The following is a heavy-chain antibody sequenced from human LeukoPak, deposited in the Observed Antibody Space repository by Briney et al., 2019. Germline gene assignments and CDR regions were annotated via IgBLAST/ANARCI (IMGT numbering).Heavy chain of an antibody. Sequence: SVKVSCKASGGTFSSYTISWVRQAPGQGLEWMGRIIPILGIANYAQKFQGRVTMTRNTSISTAYMELSSLRSEDTAVYYCARPNSVLRFLEWPKGGYYYYYMDVWGKGTTVTVSS. CDR1: GGTFSSYT. CDR3: ARPNSVLRFLEWPKGGYYYYYMDV. V-gene: IGHV1-69*02. CDR2: IIPILGIA. J-gene: IGHJ6*03. D-gene: IGHD3-3*01.